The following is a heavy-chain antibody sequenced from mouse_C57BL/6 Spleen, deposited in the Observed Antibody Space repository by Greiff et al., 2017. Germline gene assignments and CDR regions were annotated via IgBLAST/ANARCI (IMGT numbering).Heavy chain of an antibody. CDR1: GYTFTSYW. V-gene: IGHV1-64*01. J-gene: IGHJ1*03. CDR3: ADGYFWYFEV. CDR2: IHPNSGST. Sequence: VQLQQPGAELVKPGASVKLSCKASGYTFTSYWMHWVKQRPGQGLEWIGMIHPNSGSTNYNEKFKSKATLAVDKSSSTAYMQLSSLTSEDAAVYYWADGYFWYFEVWGTGTTVTVSS. D-gene: IGHD2-3*01.